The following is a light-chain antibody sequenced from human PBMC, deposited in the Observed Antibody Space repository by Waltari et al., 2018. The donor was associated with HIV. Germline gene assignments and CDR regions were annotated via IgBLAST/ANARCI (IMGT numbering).Light chain of an antibody. CDR3: HQYGTSPYT. V-gene: IGKV3-20*01. CDR1: HSVSTNY. J-gene: IGKJ2*01. Sequence: EIVLTQSPGTLSLSPGARATLSCRASHSVSTNYLAWYQQKPGQAPRLLIYGASSRATGISDRFSGSGSGTDFTLTISRLEPEDFAVYHCHQYGTSPYTFGQGTRLEIK. CDR2: GAS.